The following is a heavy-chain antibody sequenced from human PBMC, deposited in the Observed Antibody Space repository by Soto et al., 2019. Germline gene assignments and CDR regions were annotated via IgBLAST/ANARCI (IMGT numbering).Heavy chain of an antibody. CDR1: GYSFTSYW. D-gene: IGHD2-15*01. CDR2: IYPGDSDT. Sequence: GESLKISCKGSGYSFTSYWIGWVRQMPGKGLEWMGIIYPGDSDTRYSPSFQGQVTISADKSISTVYLQWSSLKASDTAMYYCARRAGSCIGSSCYASNWFDPWGQGTLVTVSS. V-gene: IGHV5-51*01. J-gene: IGHJ5*02. CDR3: ARRAGSCIGSSCYASNWFDP.